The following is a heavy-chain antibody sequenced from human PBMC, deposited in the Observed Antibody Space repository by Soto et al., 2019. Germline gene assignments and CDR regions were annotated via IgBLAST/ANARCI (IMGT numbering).Heavy chain of an antibody. V-gene: IGHV4-34*01. CDR3: ARGGMWGVPPPYYYYYGMDV. J-gene: IGHJ6*02. CDR1: GGSFSRFY. Sequence: SDTLSLTCAVYGGSFSRFYWSWIRQPPGKGLEWIGEINHSGRTNYNPSLKSRVAISVDTSKNQFSLKLSSVTAAETAVYYCARGGMWGVPPPYYYYYGMDVLGQWTTVS. D-gene: IGHD2-2*01. CDR2: INHSGRT.